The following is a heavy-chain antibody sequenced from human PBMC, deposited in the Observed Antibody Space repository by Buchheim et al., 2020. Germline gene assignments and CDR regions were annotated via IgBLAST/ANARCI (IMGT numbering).Heavy chain of an antibody. CDR1: GFTFTSYG. CDR2: ISGRGDST. J-gene: IGHJ4*02. V-gene: IGHV3-23*01. CDR3: ATRGSYYYLDY. D-gene: IGHD1-26*01. Sequence: EVQLLESGGGLVQPGGSLRLSCAASGFTFTSYGMSWVRQAPGKGLEWVSVISGRGDSTYYADSVRGRFTISRDNSKNTLYLQMNSLRAEDAVVYYCATRGSYYYLDYWGQGTL.